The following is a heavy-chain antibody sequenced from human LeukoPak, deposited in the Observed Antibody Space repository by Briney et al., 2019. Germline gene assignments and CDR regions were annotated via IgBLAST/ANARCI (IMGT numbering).Heavy chain of an antibody. CDR1: RYTFTSYS. D-gene: IGHD1-26*01. CDR2: ISANTGNP. CDR3: ARDARVGSYDH. V-gene: IGHV7-4-1*02. Sequence: ASVTVSCKASRYTFTSYSMNWVRQVPGQGLEWMGYISANTGNPTYAQDFTGRFVFFWDTSVTTAYLQLSSVKAEDTAVEYCARDARVGSYDHWGQGTLVTVSS. J-gene: IGHJ4*02.